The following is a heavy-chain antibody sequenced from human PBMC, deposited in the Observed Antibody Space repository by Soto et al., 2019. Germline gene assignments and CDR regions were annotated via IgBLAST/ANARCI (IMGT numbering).Heavy chain of an antibody. Sequence: QVQLVQSGAEVKKPGASVKVSCRVSGYTFTSYGITWLRKPPGQGLEWMGWIRAYNGNTRYVRKFQGRVTMTTDTSTSTAYMELRSLRSDDTAVYYCARDAAAGLNDYWGQGTLVTVSS. CDR3: ARDAAAGLNDY. D-gene: IGHD6-13*01. CDR2: IRAYNGNT. V-gene: IGHV1-18*01. CDR1: GYTFTSYG. J-gene: IGHJ4*02.